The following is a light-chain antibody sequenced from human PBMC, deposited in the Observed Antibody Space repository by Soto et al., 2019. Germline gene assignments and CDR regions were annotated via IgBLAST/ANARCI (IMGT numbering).Light chain of an antibody. CDR3: QQRSNWRFS. Sequence: EIVLTQSPATLSLSPGERATLSCRASQSVISYLAWYQQKPGQAPRLLIYDASNWATGIPARFSGGGSGTDFTLSIGSLEPDDFAVYYCQQRSNWRFSFGPGTRVEI. CDR2: DAS. J-gene: IGKJ3*01. CDR1: QSVISY. V-gene: IGKV3-11*01.